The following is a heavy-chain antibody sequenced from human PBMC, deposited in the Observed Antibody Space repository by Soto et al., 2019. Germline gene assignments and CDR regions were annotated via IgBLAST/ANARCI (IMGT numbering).Heavy chain of an antibody. Sequence: GGSLRLSCAASGFTFSSYGMHWVRQAPGKGLEWVAVISYDGSNKYYADSVKGRFTISRDNSKNMLYLQMNSLRAEDTAVYYCAKDGNQLPYYYYMDVWGKGTTVTVSS. D-gene: IGHD2-2*01. CDR1: GFTFSSYG. CDR3: AKDGNQLPYYYYMDV. V-gene: IGHV3-30*18. CDR2: ISYDGSNK. J-gene: IGHJ6*03.